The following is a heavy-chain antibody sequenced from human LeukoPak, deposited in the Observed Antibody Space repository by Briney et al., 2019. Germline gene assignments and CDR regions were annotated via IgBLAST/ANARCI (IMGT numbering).Heavy chain of an antibody. Sequence: GGSLRLSCAASGFTYSNYAMSWVRQAPGKGLEWVSFISGSGVSTYYADSVKGQFIISRDNSRNTLYLQMDSLRSEDTAVYYCAKGSTFYYDSSVYYFYIDVWGKGTTGTVSS. CDR3: AKGSTFYYDSSVYYFYIDV. V-gene: IGHV3-23*01. CDR1: GFTYSNYA. D-gene: IGHD3-22*01. CDR2: ISGSGVST. J-gene: IGHJ6*03.